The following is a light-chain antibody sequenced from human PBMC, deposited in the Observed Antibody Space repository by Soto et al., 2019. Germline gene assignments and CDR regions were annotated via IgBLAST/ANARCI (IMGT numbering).Light chain of an antibody. J-gene: IGKJ5*01. CDR3: QQRHRWPIT. Sequence: EIVLTQSPGTLSLSQGERATLSCRASGSVSSSFLAWYQQKPGQAPRLLIYDASNRGTGISARFSGSGSGTDFTLTISSLEPEDAAVYYCQQRHRWPITFCQGTRLEIK. V-gene: IGKV3D-20*02. CDR2: DAS. CDR1: GSVSSSF.